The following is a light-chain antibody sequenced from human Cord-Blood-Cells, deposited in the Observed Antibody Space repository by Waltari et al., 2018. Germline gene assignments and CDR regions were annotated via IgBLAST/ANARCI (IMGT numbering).Light chain of an antibody. V-gene: IGKV3-20*01. CDR3: QQYGSL. CDR2: GAS. J-gene: IGKJ1*01. Sequence: EIVLTQSPGTLSLSPGERATLSCRASQSVSSSYLAWYQQKPGQAPRLLIYGASSRATGIPDRFSGSGSGTDFTLTISRLEPEDFAVYYCQQYGSLFGQGTKVEI. CDR1: QSVSSSY.